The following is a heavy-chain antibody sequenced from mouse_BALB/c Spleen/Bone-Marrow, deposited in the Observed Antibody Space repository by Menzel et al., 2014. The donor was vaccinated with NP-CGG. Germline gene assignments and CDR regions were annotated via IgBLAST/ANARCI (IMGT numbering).Heavy chain of an antibody. CDR1: GFSLTDYG. V-gene: IGHV2-6-7*01. Sequence: VKLMESGPGLVAPSQSLSITCTVSGFSLTDYGINWVRQPPGKGLEWLGMIWGGGTTDYNSALRSRLSINKDNSRSQVFLKMNSLQTDDTARYYCAREKYGNYYAMGYWGQGTSVTVSS. CDR2: IWGGGTT. J-gene: IGHJ4*01. CDR3: AREKYGNYYAMGY. D-gene: IGHD2-10*02.